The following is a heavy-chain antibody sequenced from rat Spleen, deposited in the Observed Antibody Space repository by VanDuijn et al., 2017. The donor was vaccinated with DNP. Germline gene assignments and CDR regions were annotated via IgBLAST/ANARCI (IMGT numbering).Heavy chain of an antibody. D-gene: IGHD1-11*01. J-gene: IGHJ2*01. Sequence: EVQLVESGGGLVQPGRSMKLSCAASGFTFSDYNMAWVRQTPTRGLEWVATITYDSGTIYYRDSVKGRFTISRDNPKSILYLQMDSLRSEDTATFYCTTDFERGYWGQGVMVTVSS. CDR3: TTDFERGY. CDR2: ITYDSGTI. V-gene: IGHV5-20*01. CDR1: GFTFSDYN.